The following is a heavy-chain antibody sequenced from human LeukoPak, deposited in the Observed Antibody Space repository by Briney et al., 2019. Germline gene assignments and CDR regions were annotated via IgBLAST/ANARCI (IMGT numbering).Heavy chain of an antibody. V-gene: IGHV1-18*01. CDR2: ISAYNGNT. D-gene: IGHD3-10*01. CDR3: ASDNSRGVNWFDP. Sequence: ASVKVSCKASGYTFTSYGISWVRQAPGQGLEWMGWISAYNGNTNYAQKLQGRVTMTTDTSTSTACMELRSLRSDDTAVYYCASDNSRGVNWFDPWGQGTLVTVSS. CDR1: GYTFTSYG. J-gene: IGHJ5*02.